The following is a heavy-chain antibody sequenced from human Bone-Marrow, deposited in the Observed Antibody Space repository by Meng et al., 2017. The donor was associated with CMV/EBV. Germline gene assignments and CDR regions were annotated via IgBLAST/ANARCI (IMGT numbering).Heavy chain of an antibody. Sequence: GSLRLSCTVSGGSISSYYWSWIRQPPGKGLEWIGYIYYSGSTNYNPSLKSRVTISVDTSKNQFSLKLRSVTAADTAVYYCVGTTVTSAYYYYGMDVWGQGTTVTVSS. CDR1: GGSISSYY. V-gene: IGHV4-59*12. J-gene: IGHJ6*02. CDR2: IYYSGST. D-gene: IGHD4-17*01. CDR3: VGTTVTSAYYYYGMDV.